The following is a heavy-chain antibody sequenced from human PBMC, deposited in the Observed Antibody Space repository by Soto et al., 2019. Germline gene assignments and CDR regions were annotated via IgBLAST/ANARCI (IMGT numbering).Heavy chain of an antibody. D-gene: IGHD1-1*01. CDR2: TYYRSKWYF. Sequence: QVPLQLSGPGLVTPSQTLSLTCAISGDSVSSNSAGWNWIRQTPSRGLEWLGRTYYRSKWYFNYAVSVESRITINPDTSKNQFSLQLSSVTPDDTAVYYCARGSWDDVSGHYYMDVWGKWTTVTVSS. V-gene: IGHV6-1*01. CDR1: GDSVSSNSAG. CDR3: ARGSWDDVSGHYYMDV. J-gene: IGHJ6*03.